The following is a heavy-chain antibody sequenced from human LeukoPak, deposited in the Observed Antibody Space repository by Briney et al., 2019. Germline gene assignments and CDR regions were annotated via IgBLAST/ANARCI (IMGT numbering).Heavy chain of an antibody. J-gene: IGHJ4*02. CDR2: INHSGST. CDR1: GGSFSGYY. Sequence: PSETLSLTCAVYGGSFSGYYWSWIRQPPGKGLEWIGEINHSGSTNYNPSLKSRFTISVDTSKNQFSLKLSSVTAADTAVYYCARAGAGRQWLVPDYFDYWGQGTLVTVSS. D-gene: IGHD6-19*01. V-gene: IGHV4-34*01. CDR3: ARAGAGRQWLVPDYFDY.